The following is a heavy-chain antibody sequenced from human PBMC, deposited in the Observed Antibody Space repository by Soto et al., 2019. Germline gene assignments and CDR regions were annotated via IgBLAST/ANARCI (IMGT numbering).Heavy chain of an antibody. CDR2: ISYDGSNK. CDR3: AKDWRRYCSGGSCYQLDY. V-gene: IGHV3-30*18. Sequence: GGSLRLSCAASGFTFSSYGMHWVRQAPGKGLEWVAVISYDGSNKYYADSVKGRFTISRDNSKNTLYLQMNSLRAEDTAVYYCAKDWRRYCSGGSCYQLDYWGQGTLVTVSS. CDR1: GFTFSSYG. D-gene: IGHD2-15*01. J-gene: IGHJ4*02.